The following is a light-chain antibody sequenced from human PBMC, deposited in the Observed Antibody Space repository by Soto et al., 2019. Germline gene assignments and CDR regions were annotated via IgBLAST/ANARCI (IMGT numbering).Light chain of an antibody. Sequence: SYELTQPPSVSVAPGQTARITCGGDNIGSKSVHWYQQKPGQAPVLVVYNDRDRPSGIPERFSGSNSGNTATLTISRVEAGDEADYYCQLWVSSSHHFYAFGTGTKLNVL. CDR2: NDR. CDR1: NIGSKS. CDR3: QLWVSSSHHFYA. J-gene: IGLJ1*01. V-gene: IGLV3-21*02.